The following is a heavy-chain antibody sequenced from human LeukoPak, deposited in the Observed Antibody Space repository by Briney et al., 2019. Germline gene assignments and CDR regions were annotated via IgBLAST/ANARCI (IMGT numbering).Heavy chain of an antibody. J-gene: IGHJ6*02. CDR2: IYYSGST. CDR3: ARGNHVDTAMVTSVENYYYYGMDV. D-gene: IGHD5-18*01. CDR1: GGSISSGGYY. Sequence: SETLSLTCTVSGGSISSGGYYWSSIRQHPGKGLEWIGYIYYSGSTYNNPSIKSRVTISADTSKNQFSLKLSSVPAADTAVYYCARGNHVDTAMVTSVENYYYYGMDVRGQGTTVTVSS. V-gene: IGHV4-31*03.